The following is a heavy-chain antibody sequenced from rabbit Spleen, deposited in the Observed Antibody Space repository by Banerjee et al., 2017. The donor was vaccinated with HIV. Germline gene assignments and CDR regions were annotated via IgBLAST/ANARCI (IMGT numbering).Heavy chain of an antibody. J-gene: IGHJ6*01. CDR1: GIDHMSNA. CDR3: ARFYAGYGDFGFAAM. D-gene: IGHD7-1*01. CDR2: IYPGFGIT. Sequence: EESGGGLVQPGGSLTLSCKASGIDHMSNAMSWVRQAPGKGLEWIGDIYPGFGITNHANWVKGRFTISSDNAQNTVDLQMNSLTAADTATYFCARFYAGYGDFGFAAMWGPGTLVTVS. V-gene: IGHV1S47*01.